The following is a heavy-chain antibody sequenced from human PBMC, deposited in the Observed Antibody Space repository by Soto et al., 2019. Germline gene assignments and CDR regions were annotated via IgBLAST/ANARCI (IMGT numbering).Heavy chain of an antibody. Sequence: ASVKVSCKASGYTFTSYGISWVRQAPGKGLEWMGGFDPEDGETNYAQKFQGRVTMTEDTSTDTAYMELSSLRSEDTAVYYCATSLGYSSGWYFDYWGQGTLVTVS. V-gene: IGHV1-24*01. CDR2: FDPEDGET. CDR1: GYTFTSYG. D-gene: IGHD6-19*01. CDR3: ATSLGYSSGWYFDY. J-gene: IGHJ4*02.